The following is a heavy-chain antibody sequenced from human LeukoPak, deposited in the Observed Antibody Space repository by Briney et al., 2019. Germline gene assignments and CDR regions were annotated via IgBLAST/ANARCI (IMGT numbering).Heavy chain of an antibody. CDR2: INPNSGGT. CDR1: GYTFTGYY. V-gene: IGHV1-2*02. D-gene: IGHD3-16*01. Sequence: ASVKVSCKASGYTFTGYYMHWVRQAPGQGLEWMGWINPNSGGTNYAQKFQGRVTMTRDTSISTAYMELSRLRSDDTAVYYCANTRDYVFLLLYYYYYGMDVWGQGTTVTVSS. J-gene: IGHJ6*02. CDR3: ANTRDYVFLLLYYYYYGMDV.